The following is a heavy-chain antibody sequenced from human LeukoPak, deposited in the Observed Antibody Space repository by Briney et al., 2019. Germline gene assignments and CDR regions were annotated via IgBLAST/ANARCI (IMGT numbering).Heavy chain of an antibody. J-gene: IGHJ6*04. CDR3: ARASIVATISYYYYGMDV. CDR1: GGTFSSYA. V-gene: IGHV1-69*13. Sequence: SVKVSCTASGGTFSSYAISWVRQAPGQGLEWMGGIIPIFGIANYAQKFQGRVTITADESTSTAYMELSSLRSEDTAVYYCARASIVATISYYYYGMDVWGKGTTVTVSS. D-gene: IGHD5-12*01. CDR2: IIPIFGIA.